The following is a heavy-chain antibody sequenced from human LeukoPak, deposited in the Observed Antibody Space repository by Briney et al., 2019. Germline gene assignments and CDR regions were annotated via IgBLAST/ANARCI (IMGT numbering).Heavy chain of an antibody. CDR1: GESFSGFY. J-gene: IGHJ4*02. Sequence: SETLSLTCAVYGESFSGFYWTWIRQPPGKGLEWIAEVNQSGSTNYNPSLKSRVTISIDTFKNHFSLKVASVTAADTALYYCARGRSSGYGHLNYWGQGTLVTVSS. D-gene: IGHD3-22*01. V-gene: IGHV4-34*01. CDR2: VNQSGST. CDR3: ARGRSSGYGHLNY.